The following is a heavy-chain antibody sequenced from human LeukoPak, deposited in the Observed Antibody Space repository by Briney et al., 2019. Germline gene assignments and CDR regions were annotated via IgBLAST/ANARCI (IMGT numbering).Heavy chain of an antibody. CDR3: AKDRLYGDHLVDVDY. V-gene: IGHV3-23*01. J-gene: IGHJ4*02. D-gene: IGHD2-21*02. CDR1: GFTFGSYV. Sequence: GGSLRLSCAASGFTFGSYVMSWVRQAPGKGLEWVSVISDSGGSTYYADSVKGRFTISRDNSKNTLYLQINSLRAEDTAIYYCAKDRLYGDHLVDVDYWGQGSLVTVSS. CDR2: ISDSGGST.